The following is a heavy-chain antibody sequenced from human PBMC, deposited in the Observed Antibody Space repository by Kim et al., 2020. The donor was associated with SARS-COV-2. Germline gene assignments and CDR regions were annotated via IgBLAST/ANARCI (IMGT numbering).Heavy chain of an antibody. CDR3: ARYEIAAAGYGMDD. Sequence: AYSVKSRIAISRDNSKNALNLQVNSLRAEDTAVYYCARYEIAAAGYGMDDWGQGTTVTVSS. V-gene: IGHV3-30*07. J-gene: IGHJ6*02. D-gene: IGHD6-13*01.